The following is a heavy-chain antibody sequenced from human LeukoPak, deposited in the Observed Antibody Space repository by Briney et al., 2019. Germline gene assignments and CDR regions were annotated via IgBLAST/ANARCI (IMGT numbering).Heavy chain of an antibody. CDR2: IYYSGST. D-gene: IGHD3-16*01. J-gene: IGHJ5*02. CDR1: YGALSGYY. CDR3: ARGIPRLGSDWFDP. V-gene: IGHV4-59*01. Sequence: SETLSLTCAVHYGALSGYYWSWIRQPPGKGMEWIGYIYYSGSTNYNPYPKSRVTISVDTSKNQFSLKLSSVTAADTAVYYCARGIPRLGSDWFDPWGQGTLVTVSS.